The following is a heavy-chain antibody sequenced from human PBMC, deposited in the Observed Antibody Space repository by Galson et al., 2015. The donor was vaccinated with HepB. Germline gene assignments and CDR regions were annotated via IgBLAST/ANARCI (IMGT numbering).Heavy chain of an antibody. CDR1: GFTFTTYA. CDR2: INAGNTNT. Sequence: SVKVSCKASGFTFTTYAMHWVRQAPGQRLEWMGWINAGNTNTKYSQKFQGRVTITRDTSATTAYMELSSLRSEDTAVYYCARGADFSPLFLYYYFGMDVWGQGTTVTVSS. CDR3: ARGADFSPLFLYYYFGMDV. V-gene: IGHV1-3*01. J-gene: IGHJ6*02. D-gene: IGHD3/OR15-3a*01.